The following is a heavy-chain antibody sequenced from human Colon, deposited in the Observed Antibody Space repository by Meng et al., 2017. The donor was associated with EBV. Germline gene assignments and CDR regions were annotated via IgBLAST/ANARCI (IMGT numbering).Heavy chain of an antibody. D-gene: IGHD3-10*01. CDR3: ARRRYYYGSGSYHSYYFDY. CDR1: GGSISISSYY. V-gene: IGHV4-39*01. CDR2: IYYNGST. Sequence: QRQSRESGPGLVNPSETLALTCTVSGGSISISSYYWGWIRQPPGKGLEWIGSIYYNGSTYYNPSLKSRVTISVDTSKNQFSLKLNSVTAADTAVYYCARRRYYYGSGSYHSYYFDYWGQGALVTVSS. J-gene: IGHJ4*02.